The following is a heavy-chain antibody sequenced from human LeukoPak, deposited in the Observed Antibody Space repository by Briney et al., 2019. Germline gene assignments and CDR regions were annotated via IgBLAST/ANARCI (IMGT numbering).Heavy chain of an antibody. CDR1: GFTFNSNY. D-gene: IGHD3-16*01. V-gene: IGHV3-53*01. CDR2: FYSGGTT. J-gene: IGHJ3*02. CDR3: ARDLPHIWGLGI. Sequence: GGSLRLSCAASGFTFNSNYMSWVRQAPGKGLEWVSAFYSGGTTYYADSVKGRFTISSDNSKNTLYLQMNSLRAEDTAVYYCARDLPHIWGLGIWGQGTMVTVSS.